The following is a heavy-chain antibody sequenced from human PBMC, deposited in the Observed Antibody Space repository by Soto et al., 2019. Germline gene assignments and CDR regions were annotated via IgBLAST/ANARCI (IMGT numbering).Heavy chain of an antibody. V-gene: IGHV4-31*03. J-gene: IGHJ6*02. CDR3: ARDPAVSTIAAAGTDYYYGMDV. CDR1: CGSISSGGYY. CDR2: IDYSGST. Sequence: SETLSLTCTVSCGSISSGGYYWSWIRQHPGKGLEWIEYIDYSGSTYYNPSLKSRVTISVDTSKNQFSLKLSSVTAADTAVYYCARDPAVSTIAAAGTDYYYGMDVWGQGTTVTVSS. D-gene: IGHD6-13*01.